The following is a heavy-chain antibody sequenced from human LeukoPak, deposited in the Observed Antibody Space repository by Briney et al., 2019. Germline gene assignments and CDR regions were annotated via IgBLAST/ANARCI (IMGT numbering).Heavy chain of an antibody. V-gene: IGHV1-2*02. J-gene: IGHJ4*02. Sequence: GASVKVSCKASGYTFTGYYMHWVRQAPGQGLEWMGWINPNSGGTNYAQKFQGRLTMTRDTSISTAYMELSRLRSDDTAVYYCARVHDIAAAGTGFDYWGQGILVTVSS. CDR1: GYTFTGYY. CDR2: INPNSGGT. D-gene: IGHD6-13*01. CDR3: ARVHDIAAAGTGFDY.